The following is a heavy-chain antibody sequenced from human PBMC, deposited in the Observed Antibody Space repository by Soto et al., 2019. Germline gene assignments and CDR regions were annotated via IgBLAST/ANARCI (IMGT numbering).Heavy chain of an antibody. J-gene: IGHJ6*02. CDR2: IYYGGGT. CDR3: ARRGGGTSGYRNYYALDV. CDR1: GGSISSSSYY. Sequence: SEALSLTCIVYGGSISSSSYYWGWIRQSPGKGLEWIGSIYYGGGTSYNPSLKGRISISVDTSKTQLSLKLRSVTAADTAVYYCARRGGGTSGYRNYYALDVWGQGTTVTVSS. V-gene: IGHV4-39*01. D-gene: IGHD3-22*01.